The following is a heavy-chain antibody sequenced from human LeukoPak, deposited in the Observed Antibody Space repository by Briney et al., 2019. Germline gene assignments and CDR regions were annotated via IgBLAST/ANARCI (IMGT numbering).Heavy chain of an antibody. CDR1: GFTFSSYG. CDR2: ISYDGSNK. Sequence: AGGSLRLSCAASGFTFSSYGMHWVRQAPGKGLEWVAVISYDGSNKYYADSVKGRFTISRDNSKNTLYLQMNSLRAEDTAVYYCAKGNNWFDPWGQGTLVTVSS. V-gene: IGHV3-30*18. CDR3: AKGNNWFDP. J-gene: IGHJ5*02.